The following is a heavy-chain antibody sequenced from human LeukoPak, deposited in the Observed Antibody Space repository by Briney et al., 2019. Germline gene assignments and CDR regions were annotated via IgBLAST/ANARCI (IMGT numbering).Heavy chain of an antibody. J-gene: IGHJ6*02. Sequence: ASVKASCKASGYTFTGYYMHWVRQAPGQGLEWMGWINPNSGGTNYAQKFQGRVTMTRDTSISTAYMELSRLRSDDTAVYYCARGLTTVTRDYYYYGMDVWGQGTTVTVSS. CDR3: ARGLTTVTRDYYYYGMDV. CDR1: GYTFTGYY. CDR2: INPNSGGT. V-gene: IGHV1-2*02. D-gene: IGHD4-17*01.